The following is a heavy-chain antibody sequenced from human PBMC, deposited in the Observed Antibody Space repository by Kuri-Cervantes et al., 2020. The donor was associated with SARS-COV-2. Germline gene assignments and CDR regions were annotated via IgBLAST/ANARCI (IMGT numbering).Heavy chain of an antibody. D-gene: IGHD3-3*01. CDR3: ARQNPYYDFWSGYSPYNWFDP. Sequence: SCTVSGGSLGSGDYYWTWVRQPPGKGLEWIGNIYYSGSAFYNPSLKSRVTMSLDMSKSQFSLKLTSVTAADTAVYYCARQNPYYDFWSGYSPYNWFDPWGQGTLVTVSS. CDR1: GGSLGSGDYY. J-gene: IGHJ5*02. CDR2: IYYSGSA. V-gene: IGHV4-30-4*08.